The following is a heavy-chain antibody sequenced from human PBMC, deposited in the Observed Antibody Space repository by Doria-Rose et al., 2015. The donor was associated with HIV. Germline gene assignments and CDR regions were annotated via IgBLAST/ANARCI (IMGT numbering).Heavy chain of an antibody. CDR3: AREEDYGGPWYFDL. J-gene: IGHJ2*01. Sequence: QVQLQESGPGLVKSSQTLSLSCTVSCGSISSGSYYWSWIRQPAGKGLEWIGRTHATGSTSYNPSLKSRVTISVDTSKNQFFLKLSSVTPADTALYYCAREEDYGGPWYFDLWGRGTLVTVSS. CDR1: CGSISSGSYY. D-gene: IGHD4-17*01. CDR2: THATGST. V-gene: IGHV4-61*02.